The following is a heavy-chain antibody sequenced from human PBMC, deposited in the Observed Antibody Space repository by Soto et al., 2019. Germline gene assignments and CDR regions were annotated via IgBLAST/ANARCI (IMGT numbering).Heavy chain of an antibody. J-gene: IGHJ5*02. V-gene: IGHV1-2*02. CDR1: GYTFTALY. Sequence: GASVKVSCKASGYTFTALYMHWVRQAPGQVLEWMGWFNPKTGGTYYAQKFQGRVTMTSDTSISTAYMELTSLTSDDTALYYCARDGTVTTSGFNWFDPWGQGTLVTVSS. CDR3: ARDGTVTTSGFNWFDP. D-gene: IGHD4-4*01. CDR2: FNPKTGGT.